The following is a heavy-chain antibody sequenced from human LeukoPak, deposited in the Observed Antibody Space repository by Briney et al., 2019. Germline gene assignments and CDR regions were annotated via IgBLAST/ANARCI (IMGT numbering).Heavy chain of an antibody. CDR1: GGSISSYY. CDR3: ARHHYDSTHDAFDI. Sequence: SETLSLTCTVSGGSISSYYWSWIRQPAGKGLEWIGRIYTSRSTNYNPSLKSRVTISVDTSKNQFSLKLNSVTAADTAVYYCARHHYDSTHDAFDIWGQGTMVTVSS. D-gene: IGHD3-22*01. V-gene: IGHV4-4*07. J-gene: IGHJ3*02. CDR2: IYTSRST.